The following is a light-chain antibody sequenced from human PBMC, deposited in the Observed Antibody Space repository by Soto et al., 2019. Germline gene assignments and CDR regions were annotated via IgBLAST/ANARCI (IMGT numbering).Light chain of an antibody. V-gene: IGLV2-23*02. CDR2: EVF. CDR3: CSYAGSNTPVV. CDR1: SSDVGGHDL. J-gene: IGLJ2*01. Sequence: QSALTQPASVSGSPGQSITISCTGTSSDVGGHDLVSWYQQHPDKAPKLIIFEVFRRPSGISDHFSGSKSGNTASLTISGLQAEDEADYYCCSYAGSNTPVVFGGGTQLTVL.